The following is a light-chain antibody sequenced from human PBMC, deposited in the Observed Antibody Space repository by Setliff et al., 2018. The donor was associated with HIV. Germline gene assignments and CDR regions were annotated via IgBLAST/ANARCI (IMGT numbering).Light chain of an antibody. V-gene: IGLV1-40*01. Sequence: QSVLTQPPPVSGAPGQRVTISCTGSSSNIGPSHHVHWYQLLPGTAPKLLIYGNRDRPSGVPDRFSGSKSGTSASLAITGLQAEDEADYYCQSYDTSLNIYVFGTGTKVTVL. CDR2: GNR. CDR3: QSYDTSLNIYV. J-gene: IGLJ1*01. CDR1: SSNIGPSHH.